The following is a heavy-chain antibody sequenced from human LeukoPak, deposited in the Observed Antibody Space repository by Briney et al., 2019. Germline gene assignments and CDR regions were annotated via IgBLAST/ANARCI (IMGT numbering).Heavy chain of an antibody. D-gene: IGHD3-10*01. V-gene: IGHV3-74*01. Sequence: PGGSLRLSCAASGFTFSTYWMHWVRQAPGKGLVWVSRISSDGSITGYADSVKGRFTISRGNAKNTLYLQMNSLRAEDTAVYYCARHLNYYLDYWGQGTLVTVSS. CDR2: ISSDGSIT. J-gene: IGHJ4*02. CDR1: GFTFSTYW. CDR3: ARHLNYYLDY.